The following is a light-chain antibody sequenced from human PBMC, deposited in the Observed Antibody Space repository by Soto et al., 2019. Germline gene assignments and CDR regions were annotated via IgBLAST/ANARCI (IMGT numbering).Light chain of an antibody. CDR3: SSYTSSSTYV. Sequence: QSALTQPPSVSGSPGQSVTISCTGTSSDVGSYNRVSWYQQPPGTAPKVMIYDVSNRPSGVPDRFSGSKSGNTASLTISGVQAEDESDYYCSSYTSSSTYVFGTGTKLTVL. CDR2: DVS. V-gene: IGLV2-18*02. J-gene: IGLJ1*01. CDR1: SSDVGSYNR.